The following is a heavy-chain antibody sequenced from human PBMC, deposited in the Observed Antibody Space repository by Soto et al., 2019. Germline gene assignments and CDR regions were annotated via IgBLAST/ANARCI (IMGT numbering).Heavy chain of an antibody. CDR1: SISTYY. Sequence: SETLSLTCTVDSISTYYWNWIRQTPGKGLEWIGYIYYLGRTNYNRSLKSRVTISIDTSKNQFSLKLSSVTAADTAVYYCARAYGGNSGVFDYWGQGTLVTVSS. V-gene: IGHV4-59*12. CDR3: ARAYGGNSGVFDY. J-gene: IGHJ4*02. D-gene: IGHD4-17*01. CDR2: IYYLGRT.